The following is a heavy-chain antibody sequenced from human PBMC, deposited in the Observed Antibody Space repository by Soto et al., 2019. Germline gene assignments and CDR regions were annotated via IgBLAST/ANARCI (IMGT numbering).Heavy chain of an antibody. CDR1: GFTCSSYS. Sequence: PGGSLRLSCAASGFTCSSYSMNWVRQAPGKGLEWVSYISSSSSTIYYADSVKGRFTISRDNAKNSLYLQMNSLRDEDTAVYYCARDAPPLAYYYDPNWFDPWGQGTLVTVSS. CDR3: ARDAPPLAYYYDPNWFDP. CDR2: ISSSSSTI. V-gene: IGHV3-48*02. D-gene: IGHD3-22*01. J-gene: IGHJ5*02.